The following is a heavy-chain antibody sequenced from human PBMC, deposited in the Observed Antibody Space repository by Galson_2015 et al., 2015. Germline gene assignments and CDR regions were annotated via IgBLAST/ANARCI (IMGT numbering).Heavy chain of an antibody. Sequence: PALAKPTQTLTLTCTFCGVSLRTSGMGVGWIRQPPGKALEGLALIYWNDDQRYSQSLKSKLTITKDSSKNHVFLTLTNIDPVDTATYYCAHTPPNTVVAIPATRTYYFDYWGQGALVTVSS. D-gene: IGHD2-15*01. J-gene: IGHJ4*02. CDR1: GVSLRTSGMG. V-gene: IGHV2-5*01. CDR2: IYWNDDQ. CDR3: AHTPPNTVVAIPATRTYYFDY.